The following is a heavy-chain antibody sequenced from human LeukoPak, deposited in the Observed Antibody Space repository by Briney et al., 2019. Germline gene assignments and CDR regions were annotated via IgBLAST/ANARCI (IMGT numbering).Heavy chain of an antibody. CDR2: ISSSSSYI. Sequence: GGSLRLSCAASGSTFSSYSMNWVRQAPGKGLEWVSSISSSSSYIYYADSVKGRFTISRDNAKNSLYLQMNSLRAEDTAVYYCARDIVVATGFYYYYMDVWGKGTTVTVSS. D-gene: IGHD2-21*01. V-gene: IGHV3-21*01. CDR3: ARDIVVATGFYYYYMDV. J-gene: IGHJ6*03. CDR1: GSTFSSYS.